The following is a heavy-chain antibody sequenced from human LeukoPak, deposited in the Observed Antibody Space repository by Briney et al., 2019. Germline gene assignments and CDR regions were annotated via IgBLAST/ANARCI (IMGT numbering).Heavy chain of an antibody. J-gene: IGHJ5*02. CDR3: AKGYCSSTSCPTGA. D-gene: IGHD2-2*01. CDR1: GFTFSSYA. Sequence: PGGSLRLSCAASGFTFSSYAMSWVRQDQGRGWDGAPAISGSGGSTYYADSAKGRFTISRDNSKNTLYLQMNSLRAEDTAVYYCAKGYCSSTSCPTGAWGQGTLVTVSS. V-gene: IGHV3-23*01. CDR2: ISGSGGST.